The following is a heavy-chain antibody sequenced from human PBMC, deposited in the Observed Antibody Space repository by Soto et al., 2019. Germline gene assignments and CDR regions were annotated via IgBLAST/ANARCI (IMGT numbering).Heavy chain of an antibody. D-gene: IGHD3-9*01. CDR1: GGSTSSSSYC. Sequence: QLQLQESGPGLVKPSETLSLTCTVSGGSTSSSSYCWGWIRQPPGKGLEWIGSMYYSGSTYYHPSLKSRVTISINTSKNQFSLKLSSVTAADTAVYYCASTIFPPSNWFDPWGQGTLVTVSS. CDR3: ASTIFPPSNWFDP. V-gene: IGHV4-39*01. J-gene: IGHJ5*02. CDR2: MYYSGST.